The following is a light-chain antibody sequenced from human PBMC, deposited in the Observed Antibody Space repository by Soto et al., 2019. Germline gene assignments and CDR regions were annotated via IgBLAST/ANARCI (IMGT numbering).Light chain of an antibody. V-gene: IGLV4-69*01. J-gene: IGLJ2*01. CDR3: QTWGTGIHVV. CDR2: LDSDGSH. CDR1: SGHSSYP. Sequence: QLVLTQSPSASASLGASVKLTCTLSSGHSSYPIEWHQQQPEKVPRYLMKLDSDGSHTKGDAIPYSLYGSSSGAERYLTISCLQSEDEADYYCQTWGTGIHVVFGGGTKLTVL.